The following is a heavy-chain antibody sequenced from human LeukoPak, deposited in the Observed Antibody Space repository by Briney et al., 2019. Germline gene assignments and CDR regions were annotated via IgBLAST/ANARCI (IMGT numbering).Heavy chain of an antibody. J-gene: IGHJ4*02. CDR1: GGSFSGYY. CDR3: ARQKAIFGVVQYRPFDY. D-gene: IGHD3-3*01. V-gene: IGHV4-34*01. Sequence: SETLSLTCAVYGGSFSGYYWSWIRQPPGKGLEWIGEINHSGSTNYNPSLKSRVTISVDTSKNQFSLKLSSVTAADTAVYYCARQKAIFGVVQYRPFDYWGQGTLVTVSS. CDR2: INHSGST.